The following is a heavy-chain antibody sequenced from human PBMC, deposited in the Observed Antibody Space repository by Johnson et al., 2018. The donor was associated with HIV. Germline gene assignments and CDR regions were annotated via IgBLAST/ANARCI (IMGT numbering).Heavy chain of an antibody. Sequence: QMQLVESGGGVVQPGRSLRLSCAASRFTFSSYGMHWVRQAPGKGLEWVAVISYDGGNKYYADSVKGRFTISRDNSKNSLYLQMNSLRAEDTAVYYCARDLRDIVVPDAFDIWGQGTMVTVSS. CDR2: ISYDGGNK. CDR1: RFTFSSYG. V-gene: IGHV3-30*03. D-gene: IGHD5-12*01. J-gene: IGHJ3*02. CDR3: ARDLRDIVVPDAFDI.